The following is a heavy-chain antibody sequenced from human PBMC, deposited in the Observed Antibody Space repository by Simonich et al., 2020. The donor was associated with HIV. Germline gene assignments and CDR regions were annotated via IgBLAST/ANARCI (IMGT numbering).Heavy chain of an antibody. CDR3: ARAVDYGDALDF. V-gene: IGHV3-74*01. J-gene: IGHJ4*02. CDR1: GFTFSTYW. CDR2: INRDGIST. Sequence: EVQLVESGGGLVQPGGSLRLSCAASGFTFSTYWMHWVRQAPGRGLVWVSRINRDGISTNYADSVKGRFTISRDNAQNRLYLQINSLRAEDTAVYYCARAVDYGDALDFWGQGTLVTVSS. D-gene: IGHD4-17*01.